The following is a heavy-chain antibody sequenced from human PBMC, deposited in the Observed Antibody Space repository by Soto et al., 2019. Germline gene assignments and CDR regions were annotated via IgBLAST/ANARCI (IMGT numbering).Heavy chain of an antibody. V-gene: IGHV4-4*07. CDR2: IYSSGNT. J-gene: IGHJ5*02. D-gene: IGHD3-3*01. CDR3: ARGQRFSDWFDP. CDR1: GCTISGYY. Sequence: TLSLTCSVSGCTISGYYLTWILQPAGKGLEWIGRIYSSGNTKYNPSLQSRVTMSLDTSNNQFSLRLTSVTAADTAVYYCARGQRFSDWFDPWGQGTLVTVST.